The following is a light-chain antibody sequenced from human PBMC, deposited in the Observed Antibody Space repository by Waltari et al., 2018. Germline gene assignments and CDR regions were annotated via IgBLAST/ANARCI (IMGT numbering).Light chain of an antibody. CDR1: SSNIGSKS. CDR3: ATWDDSLNGL. V-gene: IGLV1-44*01. Sequence: QSVLTQPPSVSGTPGQRVSFPCSGRSSNIGSKSVNWYQQVPGTAPKLLIYSNNQRPSGVPDRFSGSKSGTSASLAISGLQSEDEADYYCATWDDSLNGLFGGGTRLTVL. CDR2: SNN. J-gene: IGLJ2*01.